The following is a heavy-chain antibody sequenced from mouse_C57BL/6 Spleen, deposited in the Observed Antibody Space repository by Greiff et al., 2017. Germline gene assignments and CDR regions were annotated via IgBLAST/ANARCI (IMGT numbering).Heavy chain of an antibody. J-gene: IGHJ2*01. Sequence: EVTLVESGGGLVKPGGSLKLSCAASGFTFSSYTMSWVRQTPEKRLEWVATISGGGGNTYYPDSVKGRFTISRDHAKNTLYLQMSSLRSEDTALYDCARHDYYGSLFDYWGQGTTRTVSS. D-gene: IGHD1-1*01. CDR2: ISGGGGNT. V-gene: IGHV5-9*01. CDR3: ARHDYYGSLFDY. CDR1: GFTFSSYT.